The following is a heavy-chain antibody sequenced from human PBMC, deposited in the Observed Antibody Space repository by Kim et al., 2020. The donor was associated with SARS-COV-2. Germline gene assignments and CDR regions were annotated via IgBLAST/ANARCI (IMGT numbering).Heavy chain of an antibody. D-gene: IGHD1-26*01. J-gene: IGHJ4*02. CDR3: AKELRGATNLFYY. CDR1: GFTFSSYA. CDR2: ISGSGGNT. Sequence: GGSLRLSCAASGFTFSSYAMSWVRQAPGKGLEWVSAISGSGGNTYYADSVKGRFTISRDNSKNTLYLQMHSLRAEDTAVYYCAKELRGATNLFYYWGQGNLFTVSS. V-gene: IGHV3-23*01.